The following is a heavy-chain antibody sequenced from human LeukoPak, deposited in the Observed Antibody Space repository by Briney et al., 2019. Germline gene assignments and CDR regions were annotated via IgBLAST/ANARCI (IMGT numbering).Heavy chain of an antibody. CDR2: ISSSNSTI. D-gene: IGHD6-6*01. J-gene: IGHJ6*03. Sequence: PGGSLRLSCAASGFTFSSYSMNWVRQAPGKGLEWVSYISSSNSTIYYADSVKGRFTISRDNAKNSLYLQMNSLRAEDTAVYYCARDSGSEGSSYAWHYYYYMDVWGKGTTVTVSS. V-gene: IGHV3-48*01. CDR3: ARDSGSEGSSYAWHYYYYMDV. CDR1: GFTFSSYS.